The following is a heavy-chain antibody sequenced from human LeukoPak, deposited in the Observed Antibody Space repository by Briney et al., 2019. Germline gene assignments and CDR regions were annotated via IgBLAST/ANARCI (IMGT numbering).Heavy chain of an antibody. D-gene: IGHD4-17*01. CDR2: INPSGGST. CDR3: ARVLGGDYATSEAFDI. V-gene: IGHV1-46*01. J-gene: IGHJ3*02. Sequence: ASVKVSCKASGYTFTSYYMHWARQAPGQGLEWMGIINPSGGSTSYAQKFQGRVTMTRDTSTSTVYMELSSLRSEDTAVYYCARVLGGDYATSEAFDIWGQGTMVTVSS. CDR1: GYTFTSYY.